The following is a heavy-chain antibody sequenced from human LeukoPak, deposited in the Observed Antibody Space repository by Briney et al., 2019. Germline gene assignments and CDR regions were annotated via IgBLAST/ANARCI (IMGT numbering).Heavy chain of an antibody. CDR2: INHSGST. V-gene: IGHV4-34*01. CDR3: ARRGSSSWIHFDY. D-gene: IGHD6-13*01. J-gene: IGHJ4*02. Sequence: PSETLSLTCAVYGGSFSGYYWSWIRQPPGKGLEWIGEINHSGSTNYNPSLKSRVTISVDTSKNQFSLKLSSVTAADTAVYYCARRGSSSWIHFDYWGQGTLVTVSS. CDR1: GGSFSGYY.